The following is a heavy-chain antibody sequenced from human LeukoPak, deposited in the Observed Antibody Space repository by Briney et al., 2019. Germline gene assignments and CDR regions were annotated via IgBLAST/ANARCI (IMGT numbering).Heavy chain of an antibody. D-gene: IGHD2-15*01. CDR3: ARALPIYCSAGICYDAFDI. CDR1: GFTFTSYS. V-gene: IGHV3-30*04. Sequence: GGSLRLSCAASGFTFTSYSMHWVRQAPGRGLEWVAVISYDGSNKYYADSVKGRFTISRDNSKNTVYVQMNSLRAEDTAVYYCARALPIYCSAGICYDAFDIWGQGTMVTVSS. J-gene: IGHJ3*02. CDR2: ISYDGSNK.